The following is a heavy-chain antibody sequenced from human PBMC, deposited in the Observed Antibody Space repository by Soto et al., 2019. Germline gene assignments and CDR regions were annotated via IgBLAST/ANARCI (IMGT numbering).Heavy chain of an antibody. CDR1: GYTFTSYG. Sequence: ASVKVSCKASGYTFTSYGISWVRQAPGQGLEWMGWTSAYNGNTNYAQKLQGRVTMTTDTSTSTAYMELRSLRSDDTAVYYCARVHYDFWSGYEWFDPWGQGTLVTVSS. CDR3: ARVHYDFWSGYEWFDP. J-gene: IGHJ5*02. V-gene: IGHV1-18*04. D-gene: IGHD3-3*01. CDR2: TSAYNGNT.